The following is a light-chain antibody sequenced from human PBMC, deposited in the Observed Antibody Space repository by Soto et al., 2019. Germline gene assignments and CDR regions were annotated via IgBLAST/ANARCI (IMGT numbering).Light chain of an antibody. Sequence: QSALTQPPSASGSPGQSVTISCTGSSSDVGGHNHVSWYQQHPGKAPKLMIYEVSKRPSGVPDRFSGSKSVNTASLTASGLQAEDEADYYCSSYAGSMNLIFGGGTKVTVL. CDR3: SSYAGSMNLI. J-gene: IGLJ2*01. V-gene: IGLV2-8*01. CDR1: SSDVGGHNH. CDR2: EVS.